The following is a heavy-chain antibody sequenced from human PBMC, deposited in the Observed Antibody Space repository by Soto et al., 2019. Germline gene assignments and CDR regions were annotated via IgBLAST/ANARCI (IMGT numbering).Heavy chain of an antibody. CDR2: IYYSGST. CDR3: ARAHKGIVVVPAANGFDP. D-gene: IGHD2-2*01. J-gene: IGHJ5*02. V-gene: IGHV4-31*03. CDR1: GGSISSGGYY. Sequence: QVQLQESGPGLVKPSQTLSLTCTVSGGSISSGGYYWSWIRQHPGKGLERIGYIYYSGSTYYNPSLKSRVTIAVDTSKNQFSLKLSSVTAADTAVYYCARAHKGIVVVPAANGFDPWGQGTLVTVSS.